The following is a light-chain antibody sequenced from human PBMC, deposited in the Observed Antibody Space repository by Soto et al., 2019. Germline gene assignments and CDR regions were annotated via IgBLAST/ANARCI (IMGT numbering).Light chain of an antibody. CDR1: SSDVGGYNY. J-gene: IGLJ1*01. CDR2: DVS. CDR3: SSYTSSSTLGV. V-gene: IGLV2-14*01. Sequence: QSVLTQPASVSGSPGQSITISCTGTSSDVGGYNYVSWYQQHPGKAPKLIIYDVSNRPSGVSNRFSGSKSGNTASLNISGLQAEDEADYYCSSYTSSSTLGVFGTGTKLTVL.